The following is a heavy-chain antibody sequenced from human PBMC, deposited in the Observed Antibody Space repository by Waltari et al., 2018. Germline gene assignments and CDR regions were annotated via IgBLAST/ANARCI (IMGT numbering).Heavy chain of an antibody. V-gene: IGHV3-30*01. CDR1: GLSVRTYA. CDR3: ARDGHSYFYGSWSDY. Sequence: QVHLVESGGGVVQTGKSLTLSCEVPGLSVRTYAMHWVRPAPGKGLEWVAVISFDGNNIYFADSVKGRFTITRDNSKNTLYLQMNSMTPEDTGIYYCARDGHSYFYGSWSDYWGQGTLVTVSS. CDR2: ISFDGNNI. J-gene: IGHJ4*02. D-gene: IGHD3-10*01.